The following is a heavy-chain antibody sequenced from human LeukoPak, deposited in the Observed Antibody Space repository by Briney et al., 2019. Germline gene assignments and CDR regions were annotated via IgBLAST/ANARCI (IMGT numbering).Heavy chain of an antibody. D-gene: IGHD3-3*01. CDR3: ANREWLFPNDAFDI. CDR1: GFTFSSYA. V-gene: IGHV3-23*01. J-gene: IGHJ3*02. Sequence: GGSLRLSCAASGFTFSSYAMSWVRQAPGRGLEWVSAISGSGGSTYYADSVKGRFTISRDNSKNTLYLQMNSLRAEDSAVYYCANREWLFPNDAFDIWGQGTMVTVSS. CDR2: ISGSGGST.